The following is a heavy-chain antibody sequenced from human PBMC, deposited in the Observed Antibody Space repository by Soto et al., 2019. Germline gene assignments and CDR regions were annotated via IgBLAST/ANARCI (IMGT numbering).Heavy chain of an antibody. Sequence: SETLSLTCAVSGYSISSGYYWGWIRQPPGKGLEWIGSMYHSGNTYYNPSLKSRVTISVDTSKNQFSLKLSSVTAADTAVYYCARDLSSSSVNWFDPWGHVILVTVSP. D-gene: IGHD6-6*01. CDR1: GYSISSGYY. V-gene: IGHV4-38-2*02. CDR3: ARDLSSSSVNWFDP. CDR2: MYHSGNT. J-gene: IGHJ5*02.